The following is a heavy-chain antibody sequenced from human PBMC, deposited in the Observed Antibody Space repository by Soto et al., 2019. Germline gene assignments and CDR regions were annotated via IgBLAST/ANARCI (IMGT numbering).Heavy chain of an antibody. CDR3: ASHPFSPYFDY. V-gene: IGHV4-59*08. Sequence: QVQLQESGPGLVKPSETLSLTCTVSGGSISSYYWSWIRQPPGKGLEWIGYIYYSGSTNYNPSLKSRVTISVDTSKNQFSLKLSSVTAADTAVYYCASHPFSPYFDYWGQGTLVTVSS. CDR2: IYYSGST. CDR1: GGSISSYY. J-gene: IGHJ4*02.